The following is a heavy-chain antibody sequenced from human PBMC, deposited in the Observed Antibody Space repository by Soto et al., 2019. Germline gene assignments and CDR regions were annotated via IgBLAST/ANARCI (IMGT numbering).Heavy chain of an antibody. Sequence: EASVKVSCKASGGTFSSYAISWVRQAPGQGLEWMGGIIPIFGTANYAQKFQGRVTITADESTSTAYMELSSLRSEDTAVYYCASSSEYYDILTGYSLFDYWGQGTLVTVSS. CDR2: IIPIFGTA. J-gene: IGHJ4*02. D-gene: IGHD3-9*01. CDR1: GGTFSSYA. V-gene: IGHV1-69*13. CDR3: ASSSEYYDILTGYSLFDY.